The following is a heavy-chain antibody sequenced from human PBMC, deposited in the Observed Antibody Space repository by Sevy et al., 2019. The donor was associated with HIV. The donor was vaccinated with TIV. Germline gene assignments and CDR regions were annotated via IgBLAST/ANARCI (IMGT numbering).Heavy chain of an antibody. CDR3: TRRASRVYGDHLNLY. CDR2: IRSETYGETT. D-gene: IGHD2-21*02. Sequence: GGSLRLSCTASGFTFGDYAMSWFRQAPGRGLEWVGFIRSETYGETTEYAESVKGRFTVSRDDSKSIVYLQMNSLKTEETAVYYCTRRASRVYGDHLNLYWGQGTLVTVSS. CDR1: GFTFGDYA. J-gene: IGHJ4*02. V-gene: IGHV3-49*03.